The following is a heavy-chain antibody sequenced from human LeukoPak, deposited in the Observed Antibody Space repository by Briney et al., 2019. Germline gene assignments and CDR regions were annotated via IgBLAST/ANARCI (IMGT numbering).Heavy chain of an antibody. CDR3: ASPTGYSSGWYWVFDY. CDR1: GGSISSSSYF. J-gene: IGHJ4*02. D-gene: IGHD6-19*01. V-gene: IGHV4-39*07. CDR2: IYHSGST. Sequence: PSETLSLTCTVSGGSISSSSYFWGWIRQPPGKGLGWIGSIYHSGSTYYNPSLKSRVTISVDTSKNQFSLKLSSVTAADTAVYYCASPTGYSSGWYWVFDYWGQGTLVTVSS.